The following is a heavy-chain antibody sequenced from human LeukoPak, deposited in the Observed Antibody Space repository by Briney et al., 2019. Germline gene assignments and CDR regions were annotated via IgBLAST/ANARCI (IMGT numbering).Heavy chain of an antibody. CDR2: IIPIFGTA. D-gene: IGHD2-15*01. J-gene: IGHJ4*02. V-gene: IGHV1-69*05. CDR1: GGTFSSYA. CDR3: ARVVGQNGFYFDY. Sequence: SVKVSCKASGGTFSSYAISWVRQAPGQGLKWMGGIIPIFGTANYAQKFQGRVTITTDESTSTAYMELSSLRSEDTAVYYCARVVGQNGFYFDYWGQGTLVTVSS.